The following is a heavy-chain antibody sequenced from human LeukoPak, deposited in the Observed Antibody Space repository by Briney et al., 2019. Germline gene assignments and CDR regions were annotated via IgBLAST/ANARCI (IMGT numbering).Heavy chain of an antibody. CDR2: IYYSGST. J-gene: IGHJ4*02. Sequence: PSETLSLTCTVSGGSISSYYWSWIRQPPGQGLVWIGYIYYSGSTNYNPSLKSQVTISVDPSNNQHALKQPAVTAADTAVYYCASSLTAMDPNVFHYWGQGTLVTVSS. D-gene: IGHD2-21*02. CDR1: GGSISSYY. V-gene: IGHV4-59*01. CDR3: ASSLTAMDPNVFHY.